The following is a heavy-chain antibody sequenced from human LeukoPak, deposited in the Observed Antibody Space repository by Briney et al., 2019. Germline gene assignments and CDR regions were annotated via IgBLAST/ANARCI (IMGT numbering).Heavy chain of an antibody. V-gene: IGHV1-2*02. CDR2: INPNSGGT. J-gene: IGHJ4*02. CDR1: VYTFTGYY. CDR3: ARGGRFLEWLLTFDY. D-gene: IGHD3-3*01. Sequence: GASVKVSCKASVYTFTGYYMHWVRQAPGQGLEWMGWINPNSGGTNYAQKFQGRATMTRDTSISTAYMELSRLRSDDTAVYYCARGGRFLEWLLTFDYWGQGTLVTVSS.